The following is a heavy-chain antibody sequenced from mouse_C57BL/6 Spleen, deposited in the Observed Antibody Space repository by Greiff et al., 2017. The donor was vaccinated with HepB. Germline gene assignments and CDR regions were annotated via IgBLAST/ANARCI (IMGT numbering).Heavy chain of an antibody. CDR3: ARDSSGPAWFAY. Sequence: EVQLMESGPGLVKPSQSLSLTCSVTGYSITSGYYWNWIRQFPGNKLEWMGYISYDGSNNYNPSLKNRISITRDTSKNQFFLKLNSVTTEDTATYYCARDSSGPAWFAYWGQGTLVTVSA. CDR2: ISYDGSN. D-gene: IGHD3-2*02. CDR1: GYSITSGYY. V-gene: IGHV3-6*01. J-gene: IGHJ3*01.